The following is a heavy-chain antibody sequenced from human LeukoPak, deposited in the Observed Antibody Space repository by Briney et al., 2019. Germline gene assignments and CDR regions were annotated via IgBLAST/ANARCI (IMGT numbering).Heavy chain of an antibody. CDR2: ICTSGST. CDR3: ARRETTMVLYFDY. D-gene: IGHD5-18*01. J-gene: IGHJ4*02. V-gene: IGHV4-4*07. Sequence: SETLSLTCTVSGGSISSYYWSWIRQPAGKGLEWIGRICTSGSTNYNPSLKSRVTISVDMSKNQFSLKLSSVTAADTAVYYCARRETTMVLYFDYWGQGTLVTVSS. CDR1: GGSISSYY.